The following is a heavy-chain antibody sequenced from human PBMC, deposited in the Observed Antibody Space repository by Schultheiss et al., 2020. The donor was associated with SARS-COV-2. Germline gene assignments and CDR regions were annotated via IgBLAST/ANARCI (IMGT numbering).Heavy chain of an antibody. J-gene: IGHJ6*02. CDR1: GGTFSNHA. CDR2: IIPIFGTT. V-gene: IGHV1-69*06. CDR3: ARDVGGDPYYYYYYGMDV. D-gene: IGHD3-16*01. Sequence: SVKVSCKASGGTFSNHAISWVRRAPGQGLEWLGGIIPIFGTTNYAQKFQGRVTITADKSTSTAYMELSSLRSEDTAVYYCARDVGGDPYYYYYYGMDVWGQGTTVTVSS.